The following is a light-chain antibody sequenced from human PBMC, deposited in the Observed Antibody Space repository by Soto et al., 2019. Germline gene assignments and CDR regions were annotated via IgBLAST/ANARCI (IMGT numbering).Light chain of an antibody. CDR2: DVS. CDR3: SSYTSSSGWV. Sequence: QSALTQPASVSGSPGQSITISCTGTSSDVGGYNYVSWYQQHPGKAPKLMIYDVSNRPSGVSNRFSGSKSGNTASLTISGLQAEDEADCYCSSYTSSSGWVFGGGTKLTVL. V-gene: IGLV2-14*01. CDR1: SSDVGGYNY. J-gene: IGLJ3*02.